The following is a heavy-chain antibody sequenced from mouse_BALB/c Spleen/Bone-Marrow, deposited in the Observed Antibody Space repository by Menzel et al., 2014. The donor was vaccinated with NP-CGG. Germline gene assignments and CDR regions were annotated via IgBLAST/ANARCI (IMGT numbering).Heavy chain of an antibody. V-gene: IGHV2-6-7*01. CDR2: IWGDGNT. CDR1: GFSLTGYG. Sequence: VKLVESGPGLVAPSQSLSITCTVLGFSLTGYGINWVRQPPGKGLEWLGMIWGDGNTDYNSALKSRLSISKDNSKSQVFLKMNSLQTDDTARYYCARAPGYDLYYAMDYWGQGTSVTVSS. J-gene: IGHJ4*01. D-gene: IGHD1-2*01. CDR3: ARAPGYDLYYAMDY.